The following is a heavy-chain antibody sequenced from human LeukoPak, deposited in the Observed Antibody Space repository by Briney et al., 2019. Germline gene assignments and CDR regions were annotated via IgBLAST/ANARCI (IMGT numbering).Heavy chain of an antibody. V-gene: IGHV4-59*08. CDR2: LYYSGSTNSGST. CDR3: ARLTYGDI. D-gene: IGHD2-8*01. CDR1: GASISSYY. Sequence: PSETLSLTCTVSGASISSYYWSWIRQPPGKGLEWIGYLYYSGSTNSGSTNYNPSLKSRVTMSVDTSKSQFSLKLSSVTAADAAVYYCARLTYGDIWGQGTMVTVSS. J-gene: IGHJ3*02.